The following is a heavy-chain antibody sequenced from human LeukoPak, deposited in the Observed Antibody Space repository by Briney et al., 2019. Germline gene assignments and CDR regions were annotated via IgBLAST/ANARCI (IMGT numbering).Heavy chain of an antibody. Sequence: PWGSLRLSCAASGFTFSSYAMSWVRQAPGKGLEWVSAISGSGGSTYYADSVKGRFTISRDNSKNTLYLQMNSLRAEDTAVYYCAKQGPARIPIVVVTAMAHWGQGTLVTVSS. V-gene: IGHV3-23*01. D-gene: IGHD2-21*02. J-gene: IGHJ4*02. CDR3: AKQGPARIPIVVVTAMAH. CDR1: GFTFSSYA. CDR2: ISGSGGST.